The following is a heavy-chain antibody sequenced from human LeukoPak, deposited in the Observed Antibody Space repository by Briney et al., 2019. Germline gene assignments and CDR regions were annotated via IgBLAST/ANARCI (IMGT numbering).Heavy chain of an antibody. CDR2: IKSDESSI. J-gene: IGHJ4*02. Sequence: GGSLRLSCAASGFTFSSYWMHWVRQAPGRGLVWVSRIKSDESSISYADSVKGRFTISRDNAKNTLYLQMNSLRAEDTAVYYCARSGSSGWYDYWGQGTLVTVSS. V-gene: IGHV3-74*01. CDR1: GFTFSSYW. D-gene: IGHD6-19*01. CDR3: ARSGSSGWYDY.